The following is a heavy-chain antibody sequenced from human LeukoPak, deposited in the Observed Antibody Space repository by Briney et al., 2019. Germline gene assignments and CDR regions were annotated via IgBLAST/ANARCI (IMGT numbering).Heavy chain of an antibody. CDR1: GFTFSSYS. Sequence: GGSLRLSCAASGFTFSSYSMKWVRQAPGKGLEWVSSISTGSSYIYYADSVKGRLTISRDNAKNSLYLQMNSLRAEDTAVYYCARGGAFYYYMDVWGKGTTVTVSS. J-gene: IGHJ6*03. CDR3: ARGGAFYYYMDV. D-gene: IGHD4/OR15-4a*01. V-gene: IGHV3-21*01. CDR2: ISTGSSYI.